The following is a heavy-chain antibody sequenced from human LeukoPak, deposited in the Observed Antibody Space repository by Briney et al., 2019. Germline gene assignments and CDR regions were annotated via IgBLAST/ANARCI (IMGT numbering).Heavy chain of an antibody. CDR3: ALGMYRSGWRFDY. V-gene: IGHV5-51*01. CDR1: GYSFTTYW. CDR2: IYPGDSDT. Sequence: GEPLKISCEGSGYSFTTYWIGWVRQMPGKGLEWMGIIYPGDSDTRYRPSFQGQVTISADKSISTAYLQWSSLKAPDTAMYYCALGMYRSGWRFDYWGQGTLVTVSS. D-gene: IGHD6-19*01. J-gene: IGHJ4*02.